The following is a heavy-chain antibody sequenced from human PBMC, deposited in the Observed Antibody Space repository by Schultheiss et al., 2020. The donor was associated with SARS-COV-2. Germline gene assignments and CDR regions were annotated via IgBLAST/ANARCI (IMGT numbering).Heavy chain of an antibody. CDR3: ARVVVPEPYYYYYMDV. D-gene: IGHD2-2*01. Sequence: SETLSLTCAVYGGSFSGYYWSWIRQPPGKGLEWIGYIYYSGSTNYNPSLKSRVTISVDTSKNQFSLKLSSVTAADTAVYYCARVVVPEPYYYYYMDVWGKGTTVTVSS. J-gene: IGHJ6*03. CDR2: IYYSGST. CDR1: GGSFSGYY. V-gene: IGHV4-59*08.